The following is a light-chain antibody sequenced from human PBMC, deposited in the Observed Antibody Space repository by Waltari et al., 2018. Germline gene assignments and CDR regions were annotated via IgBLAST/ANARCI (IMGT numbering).Light chain of an antibody. CDR2: WAS. J-gene: IGKJ2*01. CDR3: QQFYHAPQT. CDR1: QSILFSSYNYSF. Sequence: DIAMTQPPDPLAVSLGARATTNCTSSQSILFSSYNYSFLNWYQQRPGQPPRLLRYWASTRASGVPDRISGSGSGTDFTLTISGLQTEDVAIYYCQQFYHAPQTFGQGTKVEIK. V-gene: IGKV4-1*01.